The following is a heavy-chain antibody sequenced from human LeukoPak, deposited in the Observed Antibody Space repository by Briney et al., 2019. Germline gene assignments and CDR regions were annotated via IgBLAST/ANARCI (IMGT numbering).Heavy chain of an antibody. CDR2: INPSGGST. D-gene: IGHD3-3*01. V-gene: IGHV1-46*01. J-gene: IGHJ4*02. CDR3: AREIFWSGYYQRAYYFDY. Sequence: ASVKVPCKASGYTFTGYYMHWVRQAPGQGLEWMGIINPSGGSTSYAQKFQGRATMTRDMSTSTVYMELSSLRSEDTAVYYCAREIFWSGYYQRAYYFDYWGQGTLVTVSS. CDR1: GYTFTGYY.